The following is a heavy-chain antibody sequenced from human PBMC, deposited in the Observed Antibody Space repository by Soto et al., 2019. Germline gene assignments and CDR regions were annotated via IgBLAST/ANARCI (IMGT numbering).Heavy chain of an antibody. D-gene: IGHD3-10*01. Sequence: QVQLQESGPGLVKPSETLSLTCTVSGGSISSYYWSWIRQPPGKGLEWIGYIYYSGSTNYTPSLKSRVTISVDTSKNQFSRKLSSVTAADTAVYYCARLLYGSGSWFDPWGQGTLVTVSS. CDR3: ARLLYGSGSWFDP. CDR2: IYYSGST. V-gene: IGHV4-59*08. CDR1: GGSISSYY. J-gene: IGHJ5*02.